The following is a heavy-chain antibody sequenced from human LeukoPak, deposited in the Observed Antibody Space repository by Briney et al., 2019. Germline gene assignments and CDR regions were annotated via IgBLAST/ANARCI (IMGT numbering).Heavy chain of an antibody. D-gene: IGHD1-26*01. V-gene: IGHV3-53*01. CDR3: AGSGSYGQYYFDY. CDR2: IYSGGST. J-gene: IGHJ4*02. Sequence: GWSLTLSCPASRFTVSSNYMSWVRPAPGKGLEWVAVIYSGGSTYYAASVKGRFTISRDNSKNTRYLQMNSLRAEDTAVYYCAGSGSYGQYYFDYWGQGTLVTVSS. CDR1: RFTVSSNY.